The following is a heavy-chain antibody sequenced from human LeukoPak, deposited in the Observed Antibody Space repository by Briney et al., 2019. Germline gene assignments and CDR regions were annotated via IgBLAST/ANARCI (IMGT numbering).Heavy chain of an antibody. D-gene: IGHD3-22*01. CDR2: IYYSGST. Sequence: SETLSLTCTVSGGSISSYYWSWIRQPPGKGLEWIGYIYYSGSTYYNPSLKSRVTISVDTSKDQFSLKLSSVTAADTAVYYCASSYYYDSSGSHFDYWGQGTLVTVSS. CDR3: ASSYYYDSSGSHFDY. CDR1: GGSISSYY. J-gene: IGHJ4*02. V-gene: IGHV4-30-4*01.